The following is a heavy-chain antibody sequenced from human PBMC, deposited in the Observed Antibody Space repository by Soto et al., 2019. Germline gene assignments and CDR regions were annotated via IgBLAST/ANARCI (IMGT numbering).Heavy chain of an antibody. V-gene: IGHV3-33*01. CDR1: GFTFSSYG. CDR3: AREGGYCSGGSCYSDYYYGMDV. CDR2: IWYDGSNK. Sequence: GGSLRLSCAASGFTFSSYGMHWVRQAPGKGLEWVAVIWYDGSNKYYADSVKGRFTISRDNSKNTLYLQMNSLRAEDTAVYYCAREGGYCSGGSCYSDYYYGMDVWRQGTTVTVSS. D-gene: IGHD2-15*01. J-gene: IGHJ6*02.